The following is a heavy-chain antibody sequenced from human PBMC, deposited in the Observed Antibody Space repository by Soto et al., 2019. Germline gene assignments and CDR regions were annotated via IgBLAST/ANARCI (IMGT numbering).Heavy chain of an antibody. V-gene: IGHV1-46*01. CDR2: INPSGGST. J-gene: IGHJ4*02. CDR3: AKDHVRVLWYFDY. CDR1: GYTFTSYY. D-gene: IGHD3-10*01. Sequence: APGKVSCKASGYTFTSYYMHWVRHAPGQGLEWMGIINPSGGSTSYAQKFQGRVTMTRDTSTSTVYMELSSLRSEDTAVYYCAKDHVRVLWYFDYWGQGTLVTVSS.